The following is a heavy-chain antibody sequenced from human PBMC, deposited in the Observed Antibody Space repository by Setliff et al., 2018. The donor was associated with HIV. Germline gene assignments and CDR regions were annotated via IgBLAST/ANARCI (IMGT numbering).Heavy chain of an antibody. J-gene: IGHJ4*01. Sequence: SETLSLTCAVYGESFSGYYWSWIRQPAGKGPEWLGEINHSGRAKYNPSLKSRLTISVDTSKNQFSLRLSSVTAADTAVYYCARGAPYCNHGICHLFDYWGHGNLVTVS. CDR3: ARGAPYCNHGICHLFDY. D-gene: IGHD2-8*01. V-gene: IGHV4-34*01. CDR2: INHSGRA. CDR1: GESFSGYY.